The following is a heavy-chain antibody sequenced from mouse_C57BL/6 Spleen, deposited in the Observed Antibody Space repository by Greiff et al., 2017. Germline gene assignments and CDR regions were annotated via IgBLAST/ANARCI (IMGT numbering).Heavy chain of an antibody. CDR2: ISSGSSTI. CDR3: ARGEIYDGYYYAMDY. Sequence: EVKLMESGGGLVKPGGSLKLSCAASGFTFSDYGMHWVRQAPEKGLEWVAYISSGSSTIYYADTVKGRFTISRDNAKNTLFLQMTSLRSEDTAMYYCARGEIYDGYYYAMDYGGQGTSVTVSS. J-gene: IGHJ4*01. D-gene: IGHD2-3*01. V-gene: IGHV5-17*01. CDR1: GFTFSDYG.